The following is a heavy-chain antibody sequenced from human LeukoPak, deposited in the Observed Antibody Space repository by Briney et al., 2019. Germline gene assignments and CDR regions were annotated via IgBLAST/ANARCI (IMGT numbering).Heavy chain of an antibody. CDR2: ISSSGSSGNT. Sequence: GGPLRLSCAASGVTLSSYAMSWARQAPGKGLEWVSGISSSGSSGNTYYADSVKGRFTISKDNSKNTVYLQMSSLRVDDTAVYYCAKAASSSWPSYYYGMDVWGQGTTVTVSS. V-gene: IGHV3-23*01. D-gene: IGHD6-13*01. CDR3: AKAASSSWPSYYYGMDV. CDR1: GVTLSSYA. J-gene: IGHJ6*02.